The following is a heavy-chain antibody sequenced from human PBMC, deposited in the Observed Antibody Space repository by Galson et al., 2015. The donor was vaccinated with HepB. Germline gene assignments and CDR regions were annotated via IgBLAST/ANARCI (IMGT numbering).Heavy chain of an antibody. CDR3: ARDDSDNSGDYYFDS. Sequence: SVKVSCKASGYIFTTYGITWLRQAPGRGLEWMGWISPYTGVTNYAQGLQGRATMTTDTSTNTAYLEVRSLRADDTAVYYCARDDSDNSGDYYFDSWGQGSLVTVSS. J-gene: IGHJ4*02. CDR2: ISPYTGVT. V-gene: IGHV1-18*01. CDR1: GYIFTTYG. D-gene: IGHD3-22*01.